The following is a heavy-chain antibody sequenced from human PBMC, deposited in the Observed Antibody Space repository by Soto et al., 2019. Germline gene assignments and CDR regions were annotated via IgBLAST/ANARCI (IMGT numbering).Heavy chain of an antibody. CDR3: ARGSCGGACPLDY. D-gene: IGHD2-21*02. CDR1: GGTFSRYA. CDR2: SIPNFGTV. J-gene: IGHJ4*02. Sequence: QVQLVQSGAEVKKPGSSVKVSCKASGGTFSRYAISWVRQAPGQGLEWMGGSIPNFGTVNYSQKFQGRATIIADKSTRTAYMELSSLRSEDTAVYYCARGSCGGACPLDYWGQGPLVTVS. V-gene: IGHV1-69*06.